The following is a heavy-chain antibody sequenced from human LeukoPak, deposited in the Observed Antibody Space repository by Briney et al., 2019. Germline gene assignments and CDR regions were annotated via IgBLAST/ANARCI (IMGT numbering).Heavy chain of an antibody. CDR1: GGSISSYY. Sequence: SETLSLTCTVSGGSISSYYWSGIRQPPGKGLEWIGYIYYSGSTNYNPSLKSRVTISVDTSKNQFSLKLSSVTAADTAVYYCASHVYYDILTGYSHDAFDIWGQGTMVTVSS. J-gene: IGHJ3*02. D-gene: IGHD3-9*01. V-gene: IGHV4-59*08. CDR3: ASHVYYDILTGYSHDAFDI. CDR2: IYYSGST.